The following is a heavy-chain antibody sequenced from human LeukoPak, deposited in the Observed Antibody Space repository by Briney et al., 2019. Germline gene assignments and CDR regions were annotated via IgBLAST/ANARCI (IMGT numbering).Heavy chain of an antibody. Sequence: SETLSLTCTVSGGSISSGGYYWNWIRQHPGKGLEWIGYISYSGSTYYYPSLKSRVTISVDTSKNQFFLKLSSVTAADTAVYYCAGGDILTGYLGGYWGQGTLVTVSS. D-gene: IGHD3-9*01. J-gene: IGHJ4*02. CDR2: ISYSGST. CDR1: GGSISSGGYY. V-gene: IGHV4-31*03. CDR3: AGGDILTGYLGGY.